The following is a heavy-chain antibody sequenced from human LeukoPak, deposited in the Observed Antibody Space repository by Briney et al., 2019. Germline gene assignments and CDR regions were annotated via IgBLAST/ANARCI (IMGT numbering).Heavy chain of an antibody. V-gene: IGHV3-30*04. CDR1: GFTFSSYA. CDR3: ARGVGIAVAGIDY. D-gene: IGHD6-19*01. CDR2: ISYDGTLT. J-gene: IGHJ4*02. Sequence: GRSLRLSCAASGFTFSSYAFHWVRQAPGKGLEWVTVISYDGTLTYYSDSVKGRFTISRDSSKNTLFLQMNSLRPEDTAVYYCARGVGIAVAGIDYWGQGTLVTVSS.